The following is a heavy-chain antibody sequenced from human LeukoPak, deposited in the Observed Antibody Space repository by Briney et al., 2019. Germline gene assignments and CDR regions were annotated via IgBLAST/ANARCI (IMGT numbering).Heavy chain of an antibody. CDR2: ISYDGSNK. V-gene: IGHV3-30*14. J-gene: IGHJ4*02. CDR3: ARSHPGGYDFWSGYYTDYYFDY. D-gene: IGHD3-3*01. CDR1: GFTFSGYP. Sequence: GGSLRLSCAASGFTFSGYPIHWVRQAPGKGLEWVAVISYDGSNKYYADSVKGRFTISRDNSKNTLCLQMNSLRAEDTAVYYCARSHPGGYDFWSGYYTDYYFDYWGQGTLVTVSS.